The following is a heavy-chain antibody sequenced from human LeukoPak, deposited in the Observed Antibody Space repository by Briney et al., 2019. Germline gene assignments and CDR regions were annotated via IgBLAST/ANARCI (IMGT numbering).Heavy chain of an antibody. CDR1: GYTFTGYY. CDR2: MNPNSGNT. D-gene: IGHD6-6*01. J-gene: IGHJ5*02. Sequence: ASVKVSCKASGYTFTGYYMHWVRQATGQGLEWMGWMNPNSGNTGYAQKFQGRVTITRNTSISTAYMELSSLRSEDTAVYYCARGKAARTSPVFDPWGQGTLVTASS. V-gene: IGHV1-8*03. CDR3: ARGKAARTSPVFDP.